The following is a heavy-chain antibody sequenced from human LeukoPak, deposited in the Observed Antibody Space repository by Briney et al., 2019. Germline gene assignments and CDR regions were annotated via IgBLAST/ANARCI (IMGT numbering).Heavy chain of an antibody. J-gene: IGHJ4*02. D-gene: IGHD4-11*01. CDR1: GFTFSSYW. Sequence: RSGGSLRLSCAASGFTFSSYWMSWVRQAPGKGLEWVSAISGSGGSTYYADSVKGRFTISRDNSKNTLYLQMNSLRAEDTAVYYCAKALGSFYSNYPDYWGQGALVTVSS. CDR3: AKALGSFYSNYPDY. V-gene: IGHV3-23*01. CDR2: ISGSGGST.